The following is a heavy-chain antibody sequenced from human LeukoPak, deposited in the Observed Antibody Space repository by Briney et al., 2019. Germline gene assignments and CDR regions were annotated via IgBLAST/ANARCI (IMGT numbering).Heavy chain of an antibody. Sequence: GESLKISCKGSGYSFTSYWIGWVRQVPGKGLEWMGVIYPGDSDTRYSPSFQGQVTISADNSINTAYLQWSSLKASDTAMYYCARRDYFYYYMDVWGKGTTVTVSS. CDR1: GYSFTSYW. V-gene: IGHV5-51*01. CDR2: IYPGDSDT. CDR3: ARRDYFYYYMDV. J-gene: IGHJ6*03.